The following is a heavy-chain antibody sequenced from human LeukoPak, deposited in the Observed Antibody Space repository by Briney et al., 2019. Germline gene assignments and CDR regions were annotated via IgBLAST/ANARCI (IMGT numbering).Heavy chain of an antibody. Sequence: GGSLRLSCAASGFSFRTSAMNWVRQAPGQGLEWVSSISTSGSYIYYADSVEGRFTISRDNARNLLYLQMNSLRAEDTAVLRSGSFDSWGLGTLVIVSS. D-gene: IGHD6-19*01. CDR1: GFSFRTSA. CDR3: GSFDS. V-gene: IGHV3-21*06. J-gene: IGHJ4*02. CDR2: ISTSGSYI.